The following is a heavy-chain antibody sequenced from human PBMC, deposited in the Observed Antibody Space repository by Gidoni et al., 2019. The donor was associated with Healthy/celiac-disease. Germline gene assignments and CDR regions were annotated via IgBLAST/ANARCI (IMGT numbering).Heavy chain of an antibody. J-gene: IGHJ6*02. V-gene: IGHV1-69*01. CDR2: IIPIFGTA. CDR3: AREMVAASAYYYYGMDV. Sequence: QVQLVQSGAEVKKPGSSVKVSCKASGGTFSSYAISWVRQAPGQGLEWMGGIIPIFGTANYAQKFQGRVTITADESTSTAYMELSSLRSEDTAVYYCAREMVAASAYYYYGMDVWGQGTTVTVSS. D-gene: IGHD2-8*01. CDR1: GGTFSSYA.